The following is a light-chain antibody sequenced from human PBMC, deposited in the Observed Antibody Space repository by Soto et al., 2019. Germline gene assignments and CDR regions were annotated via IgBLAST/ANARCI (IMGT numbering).Light chain of an antibody. CDR1: QSVSRY. V-gene: IGKV3-20*01. CDR3: QQYGSSPWT. CDR2: GAS. J-gene: IGKJ1*01. Sequence: EIVLTQSPGTLSFSPGERATLSCRASQSVSRYLAWYQQKPGQAPRPLIYGASSRATGIPDRCSGSGSGTDFTLTISRLEPEDFAVYYCQQYGSSPWTFGQGTKVEIK.